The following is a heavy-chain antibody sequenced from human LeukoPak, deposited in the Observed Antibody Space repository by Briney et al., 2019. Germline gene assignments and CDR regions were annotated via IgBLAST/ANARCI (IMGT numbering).Heavy chain of an antibody. CDR2: ISVSGSST. V-gene: IGHV3-23*01. Sequence: GESLRLSCAASGITFSSYAMGWVRQAPGKGLEWGSAISVSGSSTDYADPVKGRFTISRDNSKSTLYLQMKSLRAEDTAVYYCAARYYYDSSGSHSPYWGQGTLVTVSS. CDR3: AARYYYDSSGSHSPY. J-gene: IGHJ4*02. D-gene: IGHD3-22*01. CDR1: GITFSSYA.